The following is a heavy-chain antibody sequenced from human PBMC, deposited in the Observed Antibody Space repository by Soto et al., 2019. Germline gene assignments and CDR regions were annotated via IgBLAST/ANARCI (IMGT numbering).Heavy chain of an antibody. CDR1: GYIFSNYG. Sequence: QVQLVQSRAEVKKPGASVKVSCKASGYIFSNYGISWVRQAPGQGPEWMGWISGYNGDTKYAQKFQGRVTMTTDTSTSTAYMEVMSLRSDDTAVYYCARGGSSWSTEYYQHWGKGTLVIVSS. D-gene: IGHD6-13*01. CDR2: ISGYNGDT. V-gene: IGHV1-18*01. J-gene: IGHJ1*01. CDR3: ARGGSSWSTEYYQH.